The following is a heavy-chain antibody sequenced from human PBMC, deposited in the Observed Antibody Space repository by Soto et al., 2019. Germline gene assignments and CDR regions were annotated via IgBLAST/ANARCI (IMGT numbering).Heavy chain of an antibody. D-gene: IGHD2-2*01. J-gene: IGHJ6*02. CDR2: IVAKFDSS. CDR3: ERESLPQGIPTAVDFYYYYGMDV. Sequence: QVQLVQSGAEVKKPGSSLKVSCTASGGTFGSHAVSWVRQAPGQGLEWIGGIVAKFDSSTYAQKFRGGGTITADESTSTVYMELSSLRVEDTAVYYCERESLPQGIPTAVDFYYYYGMDVWGPGTSVTVSS. CDR1: GGTFGSHA. V-gene: IGHV1-69*01.